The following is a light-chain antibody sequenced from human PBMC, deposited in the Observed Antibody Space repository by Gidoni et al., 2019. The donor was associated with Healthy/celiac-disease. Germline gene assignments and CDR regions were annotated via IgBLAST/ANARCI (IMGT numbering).Light chain of an antibody. V-gene: IGKV3-11*01. CDR2: DAS. CDR3: QKRSNWLRCS. CDR1: QSVRSY. J-gene: IGKJ2*04. Sequence: ELVLTHSPATLYLSPGERDTLSCRASQSVRSYLAWYQQKPGQAPRLLIYDASNRATGIQARFSGSGYGTDFTISISSIEHEDIAVDYCQKRSNWLRCSFGQXTKVEIK.